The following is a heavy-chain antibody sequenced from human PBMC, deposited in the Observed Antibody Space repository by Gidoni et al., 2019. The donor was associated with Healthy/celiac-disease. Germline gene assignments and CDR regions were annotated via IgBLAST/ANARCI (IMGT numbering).Heavy chain of an antibody. J-gene: IGHJ5*02. Sequence: QVQLVQSGAEVKKPGSSVKVSCKASGGTFSSYTISWVRQAPGQGLEWMGRIIPILGIANYAQKFQGRVTITADKSTSTAYMELSSLRSEDTAVYYCAVYCSSTSCVNWFDPWGQGTLVTVSS. V-gene: IGHV1-69*02. D-gene: IGHD2-2*01. CDR1: GGTFSSYT. CDR2: IIPILGIA. CDR3: AVYCSSTSCVNWFDP.